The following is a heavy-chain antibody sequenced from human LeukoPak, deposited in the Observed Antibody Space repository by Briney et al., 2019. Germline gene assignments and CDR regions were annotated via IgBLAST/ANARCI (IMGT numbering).Heavy chain of an antibody. CDR3: AKDGTVGDYVWGSSDY. Sequence: GGSLRLSCAASGFTFSSYSMNWVRQAPGKGLEWVSSISSSSSYIYYADSVKGRFTISRDNSKNSLYLQMNSLRTEDTALYYCAKDGTVGDYVWGSSDYWGQGTLVTVSS. CDR2: ISSSSSYI. CDR1: GFTFSSYS. V-gene: IGHV3-21*04. D-gene: IGHD3-16*01. J-gene: IGHJ4*02.